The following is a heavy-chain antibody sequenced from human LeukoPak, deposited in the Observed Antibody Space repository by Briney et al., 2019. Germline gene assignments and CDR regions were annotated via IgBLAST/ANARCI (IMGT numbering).Heavy chain of an antibody. Sequence: PGGSLRLSCAASGFSFSDYGMYWVRQAPGKGLEHVSGISSNGIYTYYANSVKGRFTISRDNSKNTLYLQMGSLRPEDMGVYYCARGPTVITFNAFDDWGQGTMVTVSS. D-gene: IGHD4-17*01. V-gene: IGHV3-64*01. CDR3: ARGPTVITFNAFDD. J-gene: IGHJ3*01. CDR1: GFSFSDYG. CDR2: ISSNGIYT.